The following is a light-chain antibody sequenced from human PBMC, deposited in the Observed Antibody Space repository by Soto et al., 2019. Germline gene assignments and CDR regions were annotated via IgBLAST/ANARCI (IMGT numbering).Light chain of an antibody. Sequence: DIQMTQSPSTLSAFIGDRVTISCRASQSVGDWLAWYQQKPGKAPKLLIYQASVWEPGVPPRFSGIGSGTDFILTISSLQPDDFATYYCQQYTNYPWTFGLGTQVEIK. V-gene: IGKV1-5*03. J-gene: IGKJ1*01. CDR3: QQYTNYPWT. CDR1: QSVGDW. CDR2: QAS.